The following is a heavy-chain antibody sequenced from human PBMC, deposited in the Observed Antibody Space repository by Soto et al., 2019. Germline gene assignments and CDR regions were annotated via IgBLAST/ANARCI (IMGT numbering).Heavy chain of an antibody. Sequence: GGSLRLSCAASGFTFSSYAMHWVRQAPGKGLEWVAVISYDGSNKYYADSVKGRFTISRGNSKNTLYLQMNSLRAEDTAVYYCARCLYDFCGYGMDVWGQGTTVTVSS. CDR3: ARCLYDFCGYGMDV. CDR1: GFTFSSYA. D-gene: IGHD3-3*01. J-gene: IGHJ6*02. CDR2: ISYDGSNK. V-gene: IGHV3-30-3*01.